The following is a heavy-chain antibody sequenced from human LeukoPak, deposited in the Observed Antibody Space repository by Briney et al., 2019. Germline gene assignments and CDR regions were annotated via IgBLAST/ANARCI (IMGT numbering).Heavy chain of an antibody. V-gene: IGHV3-9*01. CDR2: ISWNSGSI. CDR1: GFTFDDYA. J-gene: IGHJ4*02. Sequence: GRSLRLSCAASGFTFDDYAMHWVRQAPGKGLEWVSGISWNSGSIGYADSVKGRFTISRDNAKNSLYLQMNSLRAEDTALYYYAKDRIAASNWGQGTLVTVSS. D-gene: IGHD6-13*01. CDR3: AKDRIAASN.